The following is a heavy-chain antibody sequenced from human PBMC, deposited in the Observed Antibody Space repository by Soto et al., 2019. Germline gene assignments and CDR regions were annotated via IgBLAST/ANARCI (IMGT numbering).Heavy chain of an antibody. CDR1: GFTFSSYG. CDR2: ISYDGSNK. D-gene: IGHD6-13*01. CDR3: AFPGIAAAGTGAFDI. Sequence: GGSLRLSCAASGFTFSSYGMHWVRQAPGKGLEWVAVISYDGSNKYYADSVKGRFTISRDNSKNTLYLQMNSLRAEDTAVYYCAFPGIAAAGTGAFDIWGQGTMVTVSS. V-gene: IGHV3-30*03. J-gene: IGHJ3*02.